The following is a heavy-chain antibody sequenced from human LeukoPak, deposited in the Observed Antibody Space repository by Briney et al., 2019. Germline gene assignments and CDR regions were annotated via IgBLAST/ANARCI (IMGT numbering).Heavy chain of an antibody. CDR3: ARGGVRTTAAGDF. V-gene: IGHV1-46*01. J-gene: IGHJ4*02. Sequence: GASVKVSCKASGHIFTSYYIHWVRQAPGQGLEWVGIINPSGGGTSYAQKFQGRVTMTRDTSTSTVYMELSSLRSEDTAVYYCARGGVRTTAAGDFWGQGTLVTVSS. D-gene: IGHD6-13*01. CDR1: GHIFTSYY. CDR2: INPSGGGT.